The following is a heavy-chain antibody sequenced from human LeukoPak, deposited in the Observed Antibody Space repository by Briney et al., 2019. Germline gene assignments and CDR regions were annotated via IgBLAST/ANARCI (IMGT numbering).Heavy chain of an antibody. CDR1: GFTFSSYA. CDR3: ARDPQDYYYDSSGYHSY. CDR2: ISYDGSNK. Sequence: GGSLRLSCAASGFTFSSYAMHWVRQAPGKGLEWVAVISYDGSNKYYADSVKGRFTISRDNSKNTLYLQMNSLRAEDTAVYYCARDPQDYYYDSSGYHSYWGQGTLVTVSS. V-gene: IGHV3-30*04. J-gene: IGHJ4*02. D-gene: IGHD3-22*01.